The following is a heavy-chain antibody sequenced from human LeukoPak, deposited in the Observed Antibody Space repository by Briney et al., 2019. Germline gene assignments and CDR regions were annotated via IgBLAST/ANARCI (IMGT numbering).Heavy chain of an antibody. Sequence: SETLSLTCTVSGGSISSYYWSWIRQPPGKGLEWIGYIYYSGSTNYNPSLKSRVTISVDTSKNQFSLKLSSVTAADTAVYYCARSYCSGGSCYSLYWGQGTLVTVSS. CDR3: ARSYCSGGSCYSLY. J-gene: IGHJ4*02. D-gene: IGHD2-15*01. V-gene: IGHV4-59*01. CDR2: IYYSGST. CDR1: GGSISSYY.